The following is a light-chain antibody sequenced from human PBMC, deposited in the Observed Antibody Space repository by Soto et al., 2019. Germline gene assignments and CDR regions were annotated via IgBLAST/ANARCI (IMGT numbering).Light chain of an antibody. Sequence: QSALTQPPSVSGSPGQSVTISCTGTSSDVGSYNRVSWYQQPPGTAPKLIIYEVSSRPSGVPDRFSGSKSGNTASLTISGLQAEDEADYDCSAYRSSSTPVVFGGGTKLTVL. CDR1: SSDVGSYNR. CDR3: SAYRSSSTPVV. V-gene: IGLV2-18*02. J-gene: IGLJ2*01. CDR2: EVS.